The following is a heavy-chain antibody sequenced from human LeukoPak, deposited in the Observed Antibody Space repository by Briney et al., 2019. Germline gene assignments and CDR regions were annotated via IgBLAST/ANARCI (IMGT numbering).Heavy chain of an antibody. V-gene: IGHV3-7*03. CDR3: ARDSRRVGATGGSDL. J-gene: IGHJ5*02. CDR1: AFIFSGHW. CDR2: IKQDGTEK. D-gene: IGHD1-26*01. Sequence: GGSLRLSCEASAFIFSGHWLNWVRQTPGKGLEWVANIKQDGTEKNYLDSVKGRFILSRDNAKNSLYLQLNFLRADDTAVYYCARDSRRVGATGGSDLWGQGTLVTVSS.